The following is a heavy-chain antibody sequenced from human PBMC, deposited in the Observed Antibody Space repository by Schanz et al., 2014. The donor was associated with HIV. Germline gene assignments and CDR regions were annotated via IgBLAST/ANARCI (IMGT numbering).Heavy chain of an antibody. Sequence: QVQLQQWGAGLLKPSETLSLTCAVNGGSFSGYYWSWIRQSPGKGLEWVGEIINSGTTNYNPSLESRVTISTDTSKKQFSLNLTSVTAADTAVFYCARELLTTVTPSFDSWGQGILVTVSS. CDR1: GGSFSGYY. V-gene: IGHV4-34*12. CDR3: ARELLTTVTPSFDS. J-gene: IGHJ4*02. CDR2: IINSGTT. D-gene: IGHD4-4*01.